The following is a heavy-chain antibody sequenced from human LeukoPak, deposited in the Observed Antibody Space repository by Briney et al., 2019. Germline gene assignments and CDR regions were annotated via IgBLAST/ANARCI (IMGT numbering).Heavy chain of an antibody. CDR2: INSDGSST. CDR3: ARARRITMVRGAISI. J-gene: IGHJ3*02. CDR1: GFTFSSYW. V-gene: IGHV3-74*01. D-gene: IGHD3-10*01. Sequence: PGGSLRLSCAASGFTFSSYWMHWVRQAAGKGLVWVSRINSDGSSTSYADSVKGRFTISRDNAKNTLYLQMNSLRAEDTAVYYCARARRITMVRGAISIWGQGTMVTVSS.